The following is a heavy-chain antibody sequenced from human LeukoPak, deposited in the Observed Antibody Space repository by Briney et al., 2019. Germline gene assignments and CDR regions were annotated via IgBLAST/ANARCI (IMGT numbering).Heavy chain of an antibody. Sequence: GGSLRLSCATSGFTFSSYWMHWVRQAPGKGLVWVSRINSDGSSTSYADSVKGRFTISRDNAKNTLYLQMNSLRAEDTAVYYCARDHGSGWYYFDYWGQGTLVTVSS. CDR2: INSDGSST. D-gene: IGHD6-19*01. V-gene: IGHV3-74*01. CDR1: GFTFSSYW. J-gene: IGHJ4*02. CDR3: ARDHGSGWYYFDY.